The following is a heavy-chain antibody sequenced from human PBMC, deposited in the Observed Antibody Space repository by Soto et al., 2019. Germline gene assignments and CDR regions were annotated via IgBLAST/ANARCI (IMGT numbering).Heavy chain of an antibody. CDR3: AKANLREFDH. V-gene: IGHV3-30*18. J-gene: IGHJ4*02. CDR1: GFTFSSCA. Sequence: GGSLRLSCAASGFTFSSCAMHWVRQAPGKGLEWVAVISNDESYKSYADSVKGRFTISRDNSKNTLYLQMSSLRVEDTAVYYCAKANLREFDHWGQGTLVTVSS. CDR2: ISNDESYK. D-gene: IGHD4-17*01.